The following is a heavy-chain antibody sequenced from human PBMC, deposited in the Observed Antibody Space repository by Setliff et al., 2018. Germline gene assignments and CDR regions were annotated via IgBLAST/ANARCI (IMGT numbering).Heavy chain of an antibody. CDR2: LYPNGNT. Sequence: SETLSLTCTVSGGSTNNYHWTWIRQPAGKGLEWIGRLYPNGNTNYNPSLKSRVTMSVDSPNNKFSLNLSSVSAADTAVYYCARGPDLTAVGATYFYGMDVWGQGATVTVSS. CDR1: GGSTNNYH. V-gene: IGHV4-4*07. CDR3: ARGPDLTAVGATYFYGMDV. J-gene: IGHJ6*02. D-gene: IGHD6-19*01.